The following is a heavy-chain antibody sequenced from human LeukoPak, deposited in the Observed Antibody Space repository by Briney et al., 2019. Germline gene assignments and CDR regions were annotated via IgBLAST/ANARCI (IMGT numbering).Heavy chain of an antibody. Sequence: SETLSLTCTVSGGSISSGCYYWSWIRQHPGKGLEWSGYIYYSGSTYYNPSLKSRVTISVDTSKNQFSLKLSSVTAADTAVYYCARVVWLTRVEDWFDPWGQGTLVTVSS. J-gene: IGHJ5*02. V-gene: IGHV4-31*03. CDR1: GGSISSGCYY. D-gene: IGHD3-16*01. CDR2: IYYSGST. CDR3: ARVVWLTRVEDWFDP.